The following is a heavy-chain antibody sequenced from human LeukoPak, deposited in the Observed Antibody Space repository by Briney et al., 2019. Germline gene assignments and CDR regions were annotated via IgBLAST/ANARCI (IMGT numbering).Heavy chain of an antibody. D-gene: IGHD4-11*01. V-gene: IGHV3-43*02. CDR3: TKDGHSCHFDY. Sequence: GGSLRLSCAASGFTFDNYAMHWVRQAPGKGLEWVSLISEDGSSTYYADSVKGRFTISRDNSKNSLYLQMSSLRTEDTALYYCTKDGHSCHFDYWGQGTLVTV. J-gene: IGHJ4*02. CDR2: ISEDGSST. CDR1: GFTFDNYA.